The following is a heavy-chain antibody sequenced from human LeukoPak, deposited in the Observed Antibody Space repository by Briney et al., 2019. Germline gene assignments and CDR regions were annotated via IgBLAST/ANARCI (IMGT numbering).Heavy chain of an antibody. CDR3: VRDFRSADY. CDR2: ICPGGTIT. V-gene: IGHV3-74*01. J-gene: IGHJ4*02. Sequence: GGSLRLSCTASGFTFSNHCMHWVRQTPGKGLIWVSRICPGGTITNYADSVKGRFTISRDDAKNMMFLQMNSLRADDTAVYYCVRDFRSADYWGQGTLITVSS. CDR1: GFTFSNHC.